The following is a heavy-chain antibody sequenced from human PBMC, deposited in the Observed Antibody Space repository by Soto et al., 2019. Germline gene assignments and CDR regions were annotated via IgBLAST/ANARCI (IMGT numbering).Heavy chain of an antibody. CDR3: ARLSPSCRGGSCYSLY. V-gene: IGHV1-8*01. Sequence: QVQLVQSGAEVKKPGASVKVSCKASGYTFTSYDINWVRQATGQGLEWMGWMNPNSGNTGYAQKFQGRVTMTRNTSISTAYLALSTLRSEDTAVYYCARLSPSCRGGSCYSLYWGQGTLVTVSS. D-gene: IGHD2-15*01. J-gene: IGHJ4*02. CDR1: GYTFTSYD. CDR2: MNPNSGNT.